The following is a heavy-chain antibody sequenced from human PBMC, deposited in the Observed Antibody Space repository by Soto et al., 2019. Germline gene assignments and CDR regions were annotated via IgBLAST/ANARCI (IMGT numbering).Heavy chain of an antibody. CDR2: ISAYNGNT. D-gene: IGHD6-13*01. V-gene: IGHV1-18*01. CDR3: ARDAAAGLNDY. J-gene: IGHJ4*02. CDR1: GYTFTSYA. Sequence: QVQLVQSGAEVKKPGASVKVSCKASGYTFTSYAISWVRQAPGQGLEWMGWISAYNGNTKYVQNFQGRVTMTTDTSTTTVYMELRSLRSDDTAVYYCARDAAAGLNDYWGQGTLVTVSS.